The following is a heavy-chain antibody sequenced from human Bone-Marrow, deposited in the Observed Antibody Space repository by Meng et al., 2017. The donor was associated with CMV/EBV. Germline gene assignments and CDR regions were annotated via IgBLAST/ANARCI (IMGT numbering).Heavy chain of an antibody. CDR3: ARYCSSTSCPKGAFDI. J-gene: IGHJ3*02. V-gene: IGHV4-61*01. Sequence: SETLSLTCTVSGGSISGGSISTYSWTWIRQPPGKGLEWIGYIYYSGSTNYNPSLKSRVTISVDTSKNQFSLKLTSVTAADTAVYYCARYCSSTSCPKGAFDIWGQGTMVTVSS. CDR2: IYYSGST. D-gene: IGHD2-2*01. CDR1: GGSISGGSISTYS.